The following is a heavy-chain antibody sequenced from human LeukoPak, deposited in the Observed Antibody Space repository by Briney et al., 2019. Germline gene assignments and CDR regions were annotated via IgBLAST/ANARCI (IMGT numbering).Heavy chain of an antibody. V-gene: IGHV3-7*01. CDR3: ARDAAFGVVITDAFDI. CDR1: GFTFSSYW. J-gene: IGHJ3*02. CDR2: IKEDGSEK. Sequence: GGSLRLSCAASGFTFSSYWMSWIRQAPGKGLEWVANIKEDGSEKYYVDSVKGRFTISRDNAKNSLYLQMNSLRAEDTAVYYCARDAAFGVVITDAFDIWGQGTMVTVS. D-gene: IGHD3-3*01.